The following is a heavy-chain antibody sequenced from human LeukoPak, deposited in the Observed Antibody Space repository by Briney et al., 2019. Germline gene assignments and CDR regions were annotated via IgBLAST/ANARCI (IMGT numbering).Heavy chain of an antibody. J-gene: IGHJ3*02. Sequence: PGRSLRLSCAASGFTFSSYGMHWVRQAPGKGLEWVAVISYDGSNKYYADSVKGRFTISRDNSKNTLYLQMNSLRAEDTAVYYCANKHYYDSSGYRDDAFDIRGQGTMVTVSS. CDR1: GFTFSSYG. CDR2: ISYDGSNK. D-gene: IGHD3-22*01. V-gene: IGHV3-30*18. CDR3: ANKHYYDSSGYRDDAFDI.